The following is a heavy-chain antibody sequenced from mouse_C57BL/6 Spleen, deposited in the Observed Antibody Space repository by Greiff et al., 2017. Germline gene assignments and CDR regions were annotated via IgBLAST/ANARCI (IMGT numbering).Heavy chain of an antibody. CDR2: IDPSDSYT. J-gene: IGHJ4*01. V-gene: IGHV1-69*01. D-gene: IGHD3-2*02. CDR1: GYTFTSYW. CDR3: ARLDSSGYDAMDY. Sequence: VQLQQPGAELVMPGASVKLSCKASGYTFTSYWMHWVKQRPGQGLEWIGEIDPSDSYTNYNQKFKGKSTLTVDKSSITAYMQLSSLTSEDSAVYYCARLDSSGYDAMDYWGQGTSVTVSS.